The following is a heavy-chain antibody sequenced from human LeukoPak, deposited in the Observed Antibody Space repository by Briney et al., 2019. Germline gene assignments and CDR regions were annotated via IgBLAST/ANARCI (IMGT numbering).Heavy chain of an antibody. CDR1: GFTFNNFA. V-gene: IGHV3-48*02. CDR2: IRSSGYPI. CDR3: VRDPDALDY. Sequence: GGSLRVSCEASGFTFNNFAMSWVRQAPGKGLEWVSYIRSSGYPIHYADSVKGRFTISRDNAKSSVYLQMNSLRDEDTAVYYCVRDPDALDYWGQGTLVTVSS. J-gene: IGHJ4*02.